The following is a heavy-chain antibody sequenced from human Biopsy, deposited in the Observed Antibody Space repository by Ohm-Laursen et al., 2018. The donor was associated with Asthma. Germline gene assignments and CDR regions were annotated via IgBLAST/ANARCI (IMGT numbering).Heavy chain of an antibody. CDR1: GFRFSDYD. J-gene: IGHJ6*02. CDR2: ISSSSGSR. CDR3: ARIARCTITACGPYYIYKMDV. V-gene: IGHV3-23*01. D-gene: IGHD2-8*01. Sequence: SLRLSCAASGFRFSDYDMNWVRQAPGKGLEWVATISSSSGSRDYADSMKGRFTISRDNSNTVYLQMNSLRAENKAIYYYARIARCTITACGPYYIYKMDVWGQGTTVTVSS.